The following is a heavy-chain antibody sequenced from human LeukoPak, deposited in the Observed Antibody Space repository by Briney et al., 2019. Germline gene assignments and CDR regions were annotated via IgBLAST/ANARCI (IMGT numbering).Heavy chain of an antibody. CDR1: GYTFTSYG. Sequence: SVKVSCKASGYTFTSYGISWLRQAPGQGLEWMGGIIPIFGTANYAQKFQGRVTITADESTSTAYMELSSLRSEDTAVYYCASHTSRYYDFWSAPPRFDYWGQGTLVTVSS. CDR2: IIPIFGTA. D-gene: IGHD3-3*01. CDR3: ASHTSRYYDFWSAPPRFDY. J-gene: IGHJ4*02. V-gene: IGHV1-69*13.